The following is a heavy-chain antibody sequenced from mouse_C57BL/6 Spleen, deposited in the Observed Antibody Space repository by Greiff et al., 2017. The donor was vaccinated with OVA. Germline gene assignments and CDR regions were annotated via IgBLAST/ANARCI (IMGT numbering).Heavy chain of an antibody. CDR2: INPGSGGT. J-gene: IGHJ4*01. D-gene: IGHD1-1*01. CDR3: ARWGGSSAYAMDY. Sequence: VQLQQSGAELVRPGTSVKVSCKASGYAFTNYLIEWVKQRPGQGLEWIGVINPGSGGTNYNEKFKGKATLTADKSSSAAYMQLSSLTSEDSAVYFCARWGGSSAYAMDYWGQGTSVTVSS. CDR1: GYAFTNYL. V-gene: IGHV1-54*01.